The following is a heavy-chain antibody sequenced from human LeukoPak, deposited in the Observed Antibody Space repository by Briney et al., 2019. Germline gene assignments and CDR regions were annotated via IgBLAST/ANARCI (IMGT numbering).Heavy chain of an antibody. D-gene: IGHD3-22*01. CDR2: INSEGSTI. Sequence: GGSLRLSCAGSGITFSTYWMHWVGQAPGKGLVWVSRINSEGSTISYADSVKGRFTISRDNAKNTLFLQMNSLRAEDTAVYYCARISSDSISYYDHWGQGTLVTVSS. CDR3: ARISSDSISYYDH. V-gene: IGHV3-74*01. J-gene: IGHJ4*02. CDR1: GITFSTYW.